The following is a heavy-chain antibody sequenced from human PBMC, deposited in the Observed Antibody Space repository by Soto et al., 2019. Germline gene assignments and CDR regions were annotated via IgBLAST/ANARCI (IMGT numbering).Heavy chain of an antibody. CDR1: GYTFTSYY. CDR3: ARGSTVTTYLFDY. Sequence: ASLKVSCKASGYTFTSYYMHWVRQAPGQGLERMGIINPSGGSTSYAQKFQGRVTMTRDTSTSTVHMELSSLRSEDTAVYYCARGSTVTTYLFDYWGQGTLVTVSS. CDR2: INPSGGST. V-gene: IGHV1-46*01. D-gene: IGHD4-17*01. J-gene: IGHJ4*02.